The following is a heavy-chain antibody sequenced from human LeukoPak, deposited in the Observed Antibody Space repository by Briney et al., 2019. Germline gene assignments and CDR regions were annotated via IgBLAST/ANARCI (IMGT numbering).Heavy chain of an antibody. CDR1: GYTFTSYD. CDR3: ARAAVPNSALIAVRRFFDY. V-gene: IGHV1-8*01. D-gene: IGHD6-19*01. J-gene: IGHJ4*02. Sequence: GASVKVSCKASGYTFTSYDINWVRQATGQGLEGMGWMNPNTGNTGSAQKFQGRVTMTRDTSISTAYMELSSLRSEDTAVYYCARAAVPNSALIAVRRFFDYWGRGTLVTVSS. CDR2: MNPNTGNT.